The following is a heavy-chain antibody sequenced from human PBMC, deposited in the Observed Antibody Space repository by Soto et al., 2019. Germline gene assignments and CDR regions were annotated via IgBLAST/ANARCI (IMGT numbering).Heavy chain of an antibody. D-gene: IGHD3-3*01. CDR1: GFTFSDYY. CDR2: ISSSGSTI. Sequence: QVQLVESGGGLVKPGGSLRLSCAASGFTFSDYYMSWIRQAPGKGLEWVSYISSSGSTIYYADSVKGRFTISRDNAKNSLYLHMNSLRAEDTAVYYCASGAPRFLEWTLYFDYWGQGTLVTVAA. CDR3: ASGAPRFLEWTLYFDY. J-gene: IGHJ4*02. V-gene: IGHV3-11*01.